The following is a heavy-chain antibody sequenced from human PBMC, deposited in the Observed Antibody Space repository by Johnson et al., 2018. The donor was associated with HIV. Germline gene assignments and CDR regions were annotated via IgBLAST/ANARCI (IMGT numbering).Heavy chain of an antibody. J-gene: IGHJ3*01. CDR2: INWNGGST. V-gene: IGHV3-20*04. CDR3: AKAVKWGVDAFDV. Sequence: EVQLVESGGGVVRPGGSLRLSCAASGFTFDDYGMTWVRQAPGKGLEWVSGINWNGGSTTYADSVKGRFTISRDNAKNTLYLQMSSLRAEDTAVYYCAKAVKWGVDAFDVWGPGTMVTVSS. D-gene: IGHD1-26*01. CDR1: GFTFDDYG.